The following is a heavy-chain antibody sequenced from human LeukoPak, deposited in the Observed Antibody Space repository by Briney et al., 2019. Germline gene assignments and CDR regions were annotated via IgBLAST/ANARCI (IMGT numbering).Heavy chain of an antibody. V-gene: IGHV1-46*01. Sequence: ASVKVSCKASGYAFTSYYMHWVRQAPGRGLEWMGIINPSGGSTSYAQKFQGRVTMTRDTSTSTVYMELSSLRSEDTAVYYCARGGLRYYDSTGHPYYWGQGTLVTVSS. J-gene: IGHJ4*02. CDR3: ARGGLRYYDSTGHPYY. CDR2: INPSGGST. CDR1: GYAFTSYY. D-gene: IGHD3-22*01.